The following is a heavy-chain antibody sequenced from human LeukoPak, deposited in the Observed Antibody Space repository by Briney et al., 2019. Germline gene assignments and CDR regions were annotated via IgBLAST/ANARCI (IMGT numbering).Heavy chain of an antibody. CDR1: GYTFTGYY. D-gene: IGHD5-12*01. CDR3: ARDPSGYGTLAD. Sequence: SVTVSCTASGYTFTGYYMHWVRQAPGQGLEWMGGIIPIFGTANYAQKFQGRVTITADESTSTAYMELSSLRSEDTAVYYCARDPSGYGTLADWGQGTLVTVSS. V-gene: IGHV1-69*13. J-gene: IGHJ4*02. CDR2: IIPIFGTA.